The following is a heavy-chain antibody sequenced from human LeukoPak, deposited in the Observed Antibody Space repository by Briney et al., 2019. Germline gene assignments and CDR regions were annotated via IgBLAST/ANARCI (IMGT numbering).Heavy chain of an antibody. D-gene: IGHD3-22*01. J-gene: IGHJ3*02. CDR3: ARVRYYYDSSGYDGLDAFDI. Sequence: TSETLSLTCSVSGGSISSYYWSWIRQPPGKGLEWIGYIYYSGSTNYNPSLKSRVTISVDTSKNQFSLKLSSVTAADTAVYYCARVRYYYDSSGYDGLDAFDIWGQGTMVTVSS. CDR2: IYYSGST. CDR1: GGSISSYY. V-gene: IGHV4-59*01.